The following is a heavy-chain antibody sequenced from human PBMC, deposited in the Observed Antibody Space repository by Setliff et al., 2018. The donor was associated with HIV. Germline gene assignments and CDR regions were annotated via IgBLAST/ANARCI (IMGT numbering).Heavy chain of an antibody. CDR2: NFYSGST. Sequence: PSETLSLTCTVSGGSISSYYWSWIRQPPGKGLEWIGYNFYSGSTKYNPSLKSRVTISVDTSKNQFSLKLSSVTAADTAVYYCARGLVVVTDSDYDTNHYYYYYMDVWGKGTTVTVSS. V-gene: IGHV4-59*12. CDR1: GGSISSYY. J-gene: IGHJ6*03. CDR3: ARGLVVVTDSDYDTNHYYYYYMDV. D-gene: IGHD5-12*01.